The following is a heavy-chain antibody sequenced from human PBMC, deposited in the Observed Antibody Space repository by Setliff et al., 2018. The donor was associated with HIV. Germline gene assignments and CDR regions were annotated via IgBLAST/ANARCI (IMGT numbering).Heavy chain of an antibody. CDR3: ARDQEYVIVVAASMNMPGYLHYYYMDV. J-gene: IGHJ6*03. CDR2: ISSSSSFI. CDR1: GFTFSTYS. Sequence: GGSLRLSCAASGFTFSTYSMNWVRQAPGKGLEWLSSISSSSSFIYYADSVKGRFTISREDAKNSLFLQMNSLRAEDTGVYYCARDQEYVIVVAASMNMPGYLHYYYMDVWGRGSTVTVSS. D-gene: IGHD2-2*01. V-gene: IGHV3-21*01.